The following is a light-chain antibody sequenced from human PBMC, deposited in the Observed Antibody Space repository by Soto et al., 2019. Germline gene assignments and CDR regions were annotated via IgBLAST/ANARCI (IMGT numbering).Light chain of an antibody. Sequence: ETVMTQSPATLSVSPGERATLSCRASQSVSSNLAWYQQKPGQAPRLLSYGASTRVTGIPTRFSGRGSGTEFTLTIRRLQSDDFALYYCQQYHDWPPWTFGQGTKVEVK. CDR1: QSVSSN. J-gene: IGKJ1*01. CDR3: QQYHDWPPWT. CDR2: GAS. V-gene: IGKV3-15*01.